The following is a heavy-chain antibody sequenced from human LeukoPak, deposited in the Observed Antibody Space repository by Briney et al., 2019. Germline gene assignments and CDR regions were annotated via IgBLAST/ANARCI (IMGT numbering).Heavy chain of an antibody. CDR2: IYYSGST. J-gene: IGHJ4*02. V-gene: IGHV4-59*12. CDR1: GGSISSYY. CDR3: AREAFPVAGHFDY. D-gene: IGHD6-19*01. Sequence: SETLSLTCTVSGGSISSYYWSWIRQPPGKGLEWIGSIYYSGSTYYNPSLKSRVTISVDTSKNQFSLKLSSVTAADTAVYYCAREAFPVAGHFDYWGQGTLVTVSS.